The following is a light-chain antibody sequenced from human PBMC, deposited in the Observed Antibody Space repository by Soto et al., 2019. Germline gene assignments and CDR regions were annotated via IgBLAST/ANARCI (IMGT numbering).Light chain of an antibody. V-gene: IGKV3-15*01. CDR2: GAS. CDR3: QQYDSWPQT. CDR1: QRVGSY. J-gene: IGKJ2*01. Sequence: EIVMTQSPATLSVSPGERATLSCRASQRVGSYLAWYQQTPGQAPRLLIYGASTRATGIPARFSGSGSGTEFTLTISSLLSEDFAVYYCQQYDSWPQTFGQGTKVDIK.